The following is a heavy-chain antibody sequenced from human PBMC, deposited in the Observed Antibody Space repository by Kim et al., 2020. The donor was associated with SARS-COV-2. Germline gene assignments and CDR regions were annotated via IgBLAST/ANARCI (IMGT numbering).Heavy chain of an antibody. Sequence: ASVKVSCKASGYTFTSYAMNWVRQAPGQGLEWMGWINTNTGNTTYAQGFTGRFVFSLDTSVSTAYLQISSLKAEDTAVYYCARGGRQQLVPLWWFDPWGQGTLVTVSS. V-gene: IGHV7-4-1*02. CDR2: INTNTGNT. CDR3: ARGGRQQLVPLWWFDP. J-gene: IGHJ5*02. D-gene: IGHD6-13*01. CDR1: GYTFTSYA.